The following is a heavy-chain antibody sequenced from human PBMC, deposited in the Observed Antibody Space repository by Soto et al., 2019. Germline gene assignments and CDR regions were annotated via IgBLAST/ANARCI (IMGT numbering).Heavy chain of an antibody. CDR1: GYTFTSYG. CDR2: ISAYNGNT. D-gene: IGHD3-3*01. CDR3: ARGLLYDFWSGENWFDP. V-gene: IGHV1-18*01. J-gene: IGHJ5*02. Sequence: APVKVSCKASGYTFTSYGISWVRQAPGQRLEWMGWISAYNGNTNYAQKLQGRVTMTTDTSTSTAYMELRSLRSDDTAVYYCARGLLYDFWSGENWFDPWGQGTLVTVSS.